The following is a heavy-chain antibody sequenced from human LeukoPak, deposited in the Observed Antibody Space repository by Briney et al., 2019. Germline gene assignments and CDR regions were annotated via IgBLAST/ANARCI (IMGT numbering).Heavy chain of an antibody. V-gene: IGHV3-30*02. J-gene: IGHJ4*02. CDR2: IRYDGSNK. CDR1: GFTFSSYG. CDR3: AKDMGITIFGVDTANSDY. Sequence: GGSLRLSCAASGFTFSSYGMHWVRQAPGKGLEWVAFIRYDGSNKYYADSVKGRFTISRDNSKNTLYLQMNSLRAEDTAVYYCAKDMGITIFGVDTANSDYWGQGTLVTVSS. D-gene: IGHD3-3*01.